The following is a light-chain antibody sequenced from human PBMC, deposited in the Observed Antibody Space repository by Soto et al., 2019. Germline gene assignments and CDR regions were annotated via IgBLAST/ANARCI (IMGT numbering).Light chain of an antibody. J-gene: IGKJ1*01. CDR1: QSIKKS. Sequence: DVQMTQSPSSLSASVGDRVSITCRASQSIKKSLNWYQQKPGKAPKLLIYAASNLQSGVPSRFSGSGSGTDFTLTITGLQPEDFATYYCQHNYIVPPLTFGPGTKLEIK. CDR3: QHNYIVPPLT. CDR2: AAS. V-gene: IGKV1-39*01.